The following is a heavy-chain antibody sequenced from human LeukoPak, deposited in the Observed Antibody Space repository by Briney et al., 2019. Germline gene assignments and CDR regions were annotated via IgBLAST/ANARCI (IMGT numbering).Heavy chain of an antibody. D-gene: IGHD3-22*01. CDR3: TTDTRETYYYDSSGYYPPFDY. Sequence: GGSLRLSCAASGFTFSNAWMSWVRQAPGKGLEWVGRIKSKTDGGTTDYAAPVKGRFTISRDDSKNTLYLQMNSLKTEDTAVYYCTTDTRETYYYDSSGYYPPFDYWGQGTLVTVSS. J-gene: IGHJ4*02. CDR1: GFTFSNAW. V-gene: IGHV3-15*01. CDR2: IKSKTDGGTT.